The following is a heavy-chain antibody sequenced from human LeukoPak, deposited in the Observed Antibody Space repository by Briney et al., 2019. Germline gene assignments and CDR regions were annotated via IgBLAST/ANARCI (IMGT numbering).Heavy chain of an antibody. CDR2: IYYSGST. CDR1: GGSISSSSYY. J-gene: IGHJ2*01. Sequence: SETLSLTCTVSGGSISSSSYYWGWIRQPPGKGLEWIGYIYYSGSTNYNPSLKSRVTISVDTSKNQFSLKLSSVTAADTAVYYCARWVAGYFDLWGRGTLVTVSS. V-gene: IGHV4-61*05. CDR3: ARWVAGYFDL. D-gene: IGHD2-15*01.